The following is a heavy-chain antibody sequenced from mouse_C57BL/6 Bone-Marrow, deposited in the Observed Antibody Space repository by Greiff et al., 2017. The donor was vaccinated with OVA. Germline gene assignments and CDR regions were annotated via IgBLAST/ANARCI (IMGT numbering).Heavy chain of an antibody. V-gene: IGHV5-6*02. J-gene: IGHJ2*01. CDR3: ARDSYSVYFDY. CDR2: ISSGGSYT. Sequence: DVMLVESGGDLVKPGGSLKLSCAASGFTFSSYGMSWVRQTPDKRLEWVATISSGGSYTYYPDSVKGRFTISRDKAKNTLYLQMSSLKSEDTAMYYCARDSYSVYFDYWGQVTTLTVSS. CDR1: GFTFSSYG. D-gene: IGHD2-12*01.